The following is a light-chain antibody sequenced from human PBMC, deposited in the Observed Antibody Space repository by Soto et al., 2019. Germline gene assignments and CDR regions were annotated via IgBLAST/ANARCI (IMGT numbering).Light chain of an antibody. CDR2: RAS. V-gene: IGKV3-15*01. J-gene: IGKJ1*01. CDR3: LQYQNLWA. Sequence: IVMTQSPATLSVSPGESATLSCRASQNIYYNVAWYQHRPGQAPRLLIYRASTRATGVPARFSGSGSGTEFTLTISSLQSEDFTVYSCLQYQNLWAFGQGTKVEI. CDR1: QNIYYN.